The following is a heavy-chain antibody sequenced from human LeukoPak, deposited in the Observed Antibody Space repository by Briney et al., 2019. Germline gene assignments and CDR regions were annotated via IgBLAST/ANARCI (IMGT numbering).Heavy chain of an antibody. D-gene: IGHD3-3*01. CDR2: IKQDGSEK. Sequence: GGSLRLSCAASGFTFSSYWMSWVRQAPGQGLEWVANIKQDGSEKYYVDYVKGRFTISRDNAKNSLYLQMNSLRAEDTAVYYCARDGRFDFWSGYYSGELDYWGQGTLVTVSS. V-gene: IGHV3-7*01. CDR1: GFTFSSYW. CDR3: ARDGRFDFWSGYYSGELDY. J-gene: IGHJ4*02.